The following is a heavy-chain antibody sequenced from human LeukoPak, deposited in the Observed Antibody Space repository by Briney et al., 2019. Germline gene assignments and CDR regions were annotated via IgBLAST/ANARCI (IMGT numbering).Heavy chain of an antibody. Sequence: SETLSLTCTVSGGSISSYYWSWIRQPPGKGLEWIGYIYYSGSTNYNPSLKSRVTISVDTSKNQFSLKLSSVTAADTAVYYCARHLPWIQLWRDAFDIWGQGTMVTVSS. D-gene: IGHD5-18*01. CDR1: GGSISSYY. V-gene: IGHV4-59*08. CDR2: IYYSGST. J-gene: IGHJ3*02. CDR3: ARHLPWIQLWRDAFDI.